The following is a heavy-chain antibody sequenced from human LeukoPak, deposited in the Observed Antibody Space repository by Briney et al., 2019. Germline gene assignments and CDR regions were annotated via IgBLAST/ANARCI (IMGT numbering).Heavy chain of an antibody. V-gene: IGHV4-34*01. CDR1: GGSFSGYY. CDR2: INHSGST. Sequence: SETLSLTCAVYGGSFSGYYWSWIRQPPGKGLEWIGEINHSGSTNYNPSLKSRVTISVDTSKNQFSLKLSSVTAADTAVYYCARTSSSYSSYYFDYWGQGTLVTVSS. CDR3: ARTSSSYSSYYFDY. D-gene: IGHD6-13*01. J-gene: IGHJ4*02.